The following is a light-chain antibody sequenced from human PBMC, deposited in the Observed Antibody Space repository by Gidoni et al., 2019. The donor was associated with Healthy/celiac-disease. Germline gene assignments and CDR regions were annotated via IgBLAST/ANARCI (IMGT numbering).Light chain of an antibody. CDR3: QQHGSSRT. CDR2: GAS. CDR1: QSVSSSY. J-gene: IGKJ3*01. V-gene: IGKV3-20*01. Sequence: DIVLTQSPGTLSLSPGERATLSCRASQSVSSSYLAWYQQKPGQAPRLLIYGASSRATGIPDRFSGSGSGTDFTLTISRLEPEDFAVYYCQQHGSSRTFXPXTKVDIK.